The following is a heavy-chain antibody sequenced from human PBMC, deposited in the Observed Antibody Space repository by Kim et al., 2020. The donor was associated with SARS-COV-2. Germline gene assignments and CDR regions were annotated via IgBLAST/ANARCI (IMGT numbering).Heavy chain of an antibody. J-gene: IGHJ4*02. CDR2: IIPIFGTA. Sequence: SVKVSCKASGGTFSSYAIRWVRQAPGQGLEWMGGIIPIFGTANYAQKFQGRVTITTDTSTSTAYMELSSLRSEDTAVYYCASHRLLCFVCLLAYWGQGT. V-gene: IGHV1-69*05. CDR1: GGTFSSYA. D-gene: IGHD3-9*01. CDR3: ASHRLLCFVCLLAY.